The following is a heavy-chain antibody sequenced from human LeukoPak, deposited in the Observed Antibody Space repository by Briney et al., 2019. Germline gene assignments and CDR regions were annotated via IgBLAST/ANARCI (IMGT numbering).Heavy chain of an antibody. V-gene: IGHV1-18*04. CDR2: ISAYNGNT. D-gene: IGHD3-10*01. J-gene: IGHJ4*02. CDR1: GYTFTSYG. CDR3: ARVYLHMVRGVGNYYFDY. Sequence: GASVKVSCKASGYTFTSYGISWVRQAPGQGLEWMGWISAYNGNTNYAQKLQGRVTMTTDTSTSTAYMELRSLRSDDTAVYYCARVYLHMVRGVGNYYFDYWGQGTLVTVSS.